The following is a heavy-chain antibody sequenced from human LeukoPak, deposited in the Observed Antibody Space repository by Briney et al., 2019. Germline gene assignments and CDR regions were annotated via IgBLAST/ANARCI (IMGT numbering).Heavy chain of an antibody. Sequence: SETLSLTCAVYGGSFSGYYWSWIRQPPGKGLEWIGEINHSGSTNYNPSLKSRVTISVDTSKNQFSLKLSSVTAADTAVYYCARGIVSSTYSNSRYYYYYMDVWGKGATVTVSS. V-gene: IGHV4-34*01. CDR2: INHSGST. J-gene: IGHJ6*03. CDR3: ARGIVSSTYSNSRYYYYYMDV. D-gene: IGHD2-2*01. CDR1: GGSFSGYY.